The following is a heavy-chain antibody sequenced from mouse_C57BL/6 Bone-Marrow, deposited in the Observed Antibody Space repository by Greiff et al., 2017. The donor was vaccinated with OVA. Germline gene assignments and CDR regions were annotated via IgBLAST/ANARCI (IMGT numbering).Heavy chain of an antibody. D-gene: IGHD1-1*01. V-gene: IGHV1-50*01. Sequence: QVQLQQPGAEPVKPGASVKLSCKASGYTFTSYWMQWVKQRPGQGLEWIGEIDPSDSYTNYNQKFKGKATLTVDTSSSTAYMQLSSLTSEDSAVYYCAREGITTVVGDYWGQGTTLTVSS. CDR3: AREGITTVVGDY. CDR1: GYTFTSYW. CDR2: IDPSDSYT. J-gene: IGHJ2*01.